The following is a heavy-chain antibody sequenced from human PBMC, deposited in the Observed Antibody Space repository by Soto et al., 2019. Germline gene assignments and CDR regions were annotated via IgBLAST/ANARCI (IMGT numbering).Heavy chain of an antibody. D-gene: IGHD3-3*01. Sequence: GGSLRLSCAASGFTFSSYAMSWVRQAPGKGLEWVSAISGSGGSTYYADSVKGRFTISRDNSKNTLYLQMNSLRAEDTAVYYCAKSGGDYDFWSGYYYYYYYMDVWGKGTTVTVSS. V-gene: IGHV3-23*01. CDR1: GFTFSSYA. CDR2: ISGSGGST. CDR3: AKSGGDYDFWSGYYYYYYYMDV. J-gene: IGHJ6*03.